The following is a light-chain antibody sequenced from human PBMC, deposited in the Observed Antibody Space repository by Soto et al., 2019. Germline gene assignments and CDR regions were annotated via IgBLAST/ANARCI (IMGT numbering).Light chain of an antibody. CDR1: QGIRND. Sequence: AIQMTQSPSSLSASVGDRVTITCRASQGIRNDLGWYQQKPGQAPKLLIYAASSLQSGVPSRFSGSGSGTDFTLTISILQPEDFATYYCLQDYNYPYTFGQGTKLEIK. CDR3: LQDYNYPYT. CDR2: AAS. J-gene: IGKJ2*01. V-gene: IGKV1-6*01.